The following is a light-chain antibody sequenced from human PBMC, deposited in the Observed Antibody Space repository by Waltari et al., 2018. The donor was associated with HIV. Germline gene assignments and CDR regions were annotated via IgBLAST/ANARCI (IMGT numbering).Light chain of an antibody. CDR3: CSYAGSRRV. V-gene: IGLV2-23*02. Sequence: QSALTQPASVSGSPGKSLTISCTGTSSDVGSYNLVSWYQQYPGKAPKLMIYEVNKRPSGISNRFSGSKSGNTASLTISGLQAEDEADYYCCSYAGSRRVFGTGTKVTVL. CDR1: SSDVGSYNL. CDR2: EVN. J-gene: IGLJ1*01.